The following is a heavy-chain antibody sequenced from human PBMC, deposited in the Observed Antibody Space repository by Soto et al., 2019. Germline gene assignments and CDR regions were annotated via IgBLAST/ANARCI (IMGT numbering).Heavy chain of an antibody. CDR2: INPRSGDT. D-gene: IGHD2-2*01. V-gene: IGHV1-2*02. Sequence: ASVKVSCKASGYTFTANYVHWVRQSPGQGLEWMGWINPRSGDTDYAQKFQGRVTMTRDTSISTVCMELTRLRYDDTAMYYRARGTSYKDGWFDPWGQGTLVTVS. J-gene: IGHJ5*02. CDR3: ARGTSYKDGWFDP. CDR1: GYTFTANY.